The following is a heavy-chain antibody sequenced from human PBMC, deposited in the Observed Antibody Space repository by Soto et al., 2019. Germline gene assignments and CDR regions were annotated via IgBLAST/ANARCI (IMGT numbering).Heavy chain of an antibody. CDR3: ARIIGYCSGGSCYEIYWYFDL. J-gene: IGHJ2*01. CDR1: GGSISSYY. V-gene: IGHV4-59*01. Sequence: SETLSLPCTVSGGSISSYYWSWIRQPPGKGLEWIGYIYYSGSTNYNPSLKSRVTISVDTSKNQFSLKLSSVTAADTAVYYCARIIGYCSGGSCYEIYWYFDLWGRGTLVTVSS. D-gene: IGHD2-15*01. CDR2: IYYSGST.